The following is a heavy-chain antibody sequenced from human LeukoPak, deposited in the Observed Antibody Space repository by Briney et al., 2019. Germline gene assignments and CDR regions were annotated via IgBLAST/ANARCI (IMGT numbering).Heavy chain of an antibody. Sequence: RASETLSLTCTVSGGSISSGSYYWSWIRRPAGKGLEWIGRIYTSGSTNYNPSLKSRVTISVDTSKNQFSLKLSSVTAADTAVYYCARGGYYGSGNDFRFDPWGQGTLVTVSS. J-gene: IGHJ5*02. D-gene: IGHD3-10*01. CDR2: IYTSGST. CDR1: GGSISSGSYY. CDR3: ARGGYYGSGNDFRFDP. V-gene: IGHV4-61*02.